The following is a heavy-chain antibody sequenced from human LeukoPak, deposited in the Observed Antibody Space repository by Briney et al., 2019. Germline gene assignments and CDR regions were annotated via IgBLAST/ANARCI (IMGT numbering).Heavy chain of an antibody. CDR2: INPSGGST. V-gene: IGHV1-46*01. CDR3: ARDDHYDFWSGYYTDYYYYMDV. J-gene: IGHJ6*03. Sequence: GASVKVSCKASGYTFTSYYMHWVRQAPGQGLEWMGIINPSGGSTSYAQKFQGRVTMTRDTSTSTVYMELSSLRSEDTAVYYCARDDHYDFWSGYYTDYYYYMDVWGKGTTVTVSS. CDR1: GYTFTSYY. D-gene: IGHD3-3*01.